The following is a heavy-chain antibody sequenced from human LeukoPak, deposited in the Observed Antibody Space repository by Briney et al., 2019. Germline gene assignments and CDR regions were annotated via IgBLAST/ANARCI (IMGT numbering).Heavy chain of an antibody. CDR1: GGTISSSSYY. CDR3: ARRMGSTTTPRLDAFDI. J-gene: IGHJ3*02. D-gene: IGHD1-1*01. V-gene: IGHV4-39*01. Sequence: PSETLSLTCTVSGGTISSSSYYWGWIRQPPGKGLEFIGSVYYSGTTSYNASLRSRVTISVDTSKNQFSLKMTSVTAADTAIYYCARRMGSTTTPRLDAFDIWGQGTMVTVSS. CDR2: VYYSGTT.